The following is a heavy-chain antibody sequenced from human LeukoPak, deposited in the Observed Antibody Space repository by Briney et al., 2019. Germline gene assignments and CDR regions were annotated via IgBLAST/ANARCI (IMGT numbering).Heavy chain of an antibody. CDR3: ARGGWYPESFQH. CDR2: IYYSGST. CDR1: GGSISSYY. J-gene: IGHJ1*01. V-gene: IGHV4-59*01. Sequence: PSETPSLTCTVSGGSISSYYWNWIRQPPRKGLEWIGYIYYSGSTNYNPSLKSRVTISVDTSKNQFSLKLSSVTAADTAVYYCARGGWYPESFQHWGQGALVTVSS. D-gene: IGHD6-19*01.